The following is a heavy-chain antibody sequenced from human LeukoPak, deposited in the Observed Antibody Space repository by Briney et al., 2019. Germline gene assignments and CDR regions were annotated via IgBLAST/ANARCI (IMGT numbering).Heavy chain of an antibody. CDR1: GFTFDDYG. CDR3: ARGYSSSSWSLFDY. Sequence: GGSLRLSCAASGFTFDDYGMSWVRQAPGKGLEWVSGTNWNGGSTGYVDSVKGRFTISRDNSKNTLYLQMNSLRAEDTAVYYCARGYSSSSWSLFDYWGQGTLVTVSS. V-gene: IGHV3-20*04. J-gene: IGHJ4*02. D-gene: IGHD6-6*01. CDR2: TNWNGGST.